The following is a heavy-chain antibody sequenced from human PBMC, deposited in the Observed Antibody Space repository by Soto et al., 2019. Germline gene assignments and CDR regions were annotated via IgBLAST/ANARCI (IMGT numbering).Heavy chain of an antibody. D-gene: IGHD5-18*01. Sequence: SETLSLTCTVSCDSISIHNNYCCWIRQPPGEGLEWIGFISYSGTTSYSPSLKSRVAISLDTSKNQFSLSLSSVTAADTAVYYCARGRGYSYGLDPWGQGTLVT. CDR1: CDSISIHNNY. J-gene: IGHJ5*02. CDR3: ARGRGYSYGLDP. CDR2: ISYSGTT. V-gene: IGHV4-30-4*01.